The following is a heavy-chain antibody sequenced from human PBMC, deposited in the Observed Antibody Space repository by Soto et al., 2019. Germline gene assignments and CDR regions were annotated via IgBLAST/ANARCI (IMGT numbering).Heavy chain of an antibody. CDR1: GDSISSSKW. V-gene: IGHV4-4*02. D-gene: IGHD3-22*01. CDR2: IYHSGST. J-gene: IGHJ6*02. Sequence: PSETLSLTCAVSGDSISSSKWWSWVRQPPGKGLEWIGEIYHSGSTNYNPSLKSRVIISVDKSKNQFSPKLSSVTDADTAVYYCAKENGDFYDNTGYYRHRGLDVWGQGTTVTVSS. CDR3: AKENGDFYDNTGYYRHRGLDV.